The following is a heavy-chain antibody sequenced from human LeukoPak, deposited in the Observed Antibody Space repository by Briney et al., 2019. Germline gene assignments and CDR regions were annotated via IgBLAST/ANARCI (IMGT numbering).Heavy chain of an antibody. J-gene: IGHJ4*02. CDR2: IYHSGST. V-gene: IGHV4-4*02. CDR3: ARDSPATEAPTDSSGYYLDY. Sequence: SETLSLTCAVSGGSISSSNWWSWVRQPPGKGLEWIGEIYHSGSTNYNPSLKSRVTISVDKSKNQFSLKLSSVTAADTAVYYCARDSPATEAPTDSSGYYLDYWGQGTLVTVSS. CDR1: GGSISSSNW. D-gene: IGHD3-22*01.